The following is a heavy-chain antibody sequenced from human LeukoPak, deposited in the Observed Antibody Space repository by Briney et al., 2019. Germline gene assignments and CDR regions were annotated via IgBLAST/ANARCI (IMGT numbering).Heavy chain of an antibody. CDR1: GFTFSSYS. D-gene: IGHD5-12*01. V-gene: IGHV3-21*01. Sequence: PGGSLRLSCAASGFTFSSYSMNWVRQAPGKGLEWVSSISSSTYIYYADSVKGRFTISRDNAKNSLYLQMNSLRAEDTAVYYCARDRRGYDYDYWGQGTLATVSS. CDR3: ARDRRGYDYDY. J-gene: IGHJ4*02. CDR2: ISSSTYI.